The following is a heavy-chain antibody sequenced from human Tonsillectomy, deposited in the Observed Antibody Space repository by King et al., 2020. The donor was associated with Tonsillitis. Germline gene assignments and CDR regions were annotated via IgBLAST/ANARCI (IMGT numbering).Heavy chain of an antibody. Sequence: VQLVESGAEVKKPGASVKVSCKASGYTFTSYDIDWVRQANGQGLEWMGWMNANSGNTGYAEKFQGRVIMTRNTSISTAYMELRRLRSDDTAVYYCARGRGAVDWGQGTLVTVSS. CDR3: ARGRGAVD. V-gene: IGHV1-8*01. J-gene: IGHJ4*02. CDR1: GYTFTSYD. CDR2: MNANSGNT. D-gene: IGHD4/OR15-4a*01.